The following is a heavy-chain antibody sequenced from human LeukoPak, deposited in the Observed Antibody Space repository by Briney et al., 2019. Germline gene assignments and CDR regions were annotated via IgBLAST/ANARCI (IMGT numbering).Heavy chain of an antibody. Sequence: GGSLRLSCAASGFTFSSYSMNWVRQAPGKGLEWVSGISGSGDTTNYGDSVKGRFTISRDNSKNRLYLQMNSLRVEDTAVYYCARRGTYFGGFDYWGQGTLVTVPS. CDR2: ISGSGDTT. D-gene: IGHD1-26*01. V-gene: IGHV3-23*01. CDR3: ARRGTYFGGFDY. CDR1: GFTFSSYS. J-gene: IGHJ4*02.